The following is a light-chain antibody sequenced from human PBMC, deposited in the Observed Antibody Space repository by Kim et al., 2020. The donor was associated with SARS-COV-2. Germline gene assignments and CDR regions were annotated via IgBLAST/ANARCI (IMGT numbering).Light chain of an antibody. CDR2: EDN. V-gene: IGLV6-57*04. CDR3: QSYDSSNQV. CDR1: SGSIASNY. Sequence: FMLTQPHSVSESPGKTVTISCTRSSGSIASNYVQWYQQRPGSAPTTVIYEDNQRPSGVPDRFSGSIDSSSNSASLTISGLKTEDEADYYCQSYDSSNQVCGGGTQLTVL. J-gene: IGLJ3*02.